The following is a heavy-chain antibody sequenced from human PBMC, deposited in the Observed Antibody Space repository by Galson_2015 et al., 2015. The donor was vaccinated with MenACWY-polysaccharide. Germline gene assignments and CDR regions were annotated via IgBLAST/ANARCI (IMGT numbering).Heavy chain of an antibody. D-gene: IGHD2/OR15-2a*01. CDR3: ARSYCDRTTCYGMYV. Sequence: SLRLSCAASGFTFSSYAMHWVRQAPGKGLEWVAVISYDATNKYYADSVKGRFTISRDNSNNALYLQMNSLGPEDTALYYCARSYCDRTTCYGMYVWGQGTTVTVSS. CDR1: GFTFSSYA. J-gene: IGHJ6*02. V-gene: IGHV3-30-3*01. CDR2: ISYDATNK.